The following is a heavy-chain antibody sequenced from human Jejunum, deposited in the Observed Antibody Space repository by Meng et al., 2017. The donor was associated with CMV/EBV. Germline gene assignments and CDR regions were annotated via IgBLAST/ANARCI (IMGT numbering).Heavy chain of an antibody. V-gene: IGHV1-69*02. J-gene: IGHJ3*02. CDR1: GDTFITYT. CDR3: ARRKDVRGDSFDI. D-gene: IGHD5-24*01. CDR2: FIPSLDRP. Sequence: ASGDTFITYTIPWVRRAPGQGLERMGRFIPSLDRPNYAQKFQGRVTITADKSTNTAYMELSSLRSEDTAVYYCARRKDVRGDSFDIWGQGTMVTVSS.